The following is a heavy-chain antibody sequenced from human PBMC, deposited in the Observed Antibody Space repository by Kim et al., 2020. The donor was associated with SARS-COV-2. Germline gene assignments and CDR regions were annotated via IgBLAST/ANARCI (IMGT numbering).Heavy chain of an antibody. D-gene: IGHD3-10*01. Sequence: GGSLRLSCAASGFTFSSYGMHWVRQAPGKGLEWVAVIWYDGSNKYYADSVKGRFTISRDNHKNTLYLQMNSLRAEDTAVYYCARDYYGSGTLDTWGQGTLGTVSS. J-gene: IGHJ5*02. V-gene: IGHV3-33*01. CDR1: GFTFSSYG. CDR3: ARDYYGSGTLDT. CDR2: IWYDGSNK.